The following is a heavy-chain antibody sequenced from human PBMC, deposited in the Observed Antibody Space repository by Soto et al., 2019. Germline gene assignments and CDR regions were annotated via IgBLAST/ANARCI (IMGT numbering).Heavy chain of an antibody. D-gene: IGHD6-6*01. J-gene: IGHJ4*02. CDR1: GYTFTNYA. Sequence: QVQLVQSGVEVKKPGAPVKVSCKASGYTFTNYAISWVRQAPGRGLEWMGWVNTYNGNPNYAQIFQGRVTMTTDTSTDTAYMELRSLKSDDSAVYYCARDSQYSTDWQRFDSWGQGTLVTVSS. CDR3: ARDSQYSTDWQRFDS. CDR2: VNTYNGNP. V-gene: IGHV1-18*01.